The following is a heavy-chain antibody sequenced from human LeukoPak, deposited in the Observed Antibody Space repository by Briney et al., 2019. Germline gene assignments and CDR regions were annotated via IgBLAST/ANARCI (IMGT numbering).Heavy chain of an antibody. CDR1: GYTFTGYY. CDR3: ARDRLSGGSRRSPHWFDP. V-gene: IGHV1-2*06. Sequence: ASVKVSCKASGYTFTGYYMHWVRQAPGQGLEWMGRINPNSGGTNYAQKFQGRVTMTRDTSISTAYMELSRLRSDDTAVYYCARDRLSGGSRRSPHWFDPWGQGTRVTVSS. CDR2: INPNSGGT. D-gene: IGHD2-15*01. J-gene: IGHJ5*02.